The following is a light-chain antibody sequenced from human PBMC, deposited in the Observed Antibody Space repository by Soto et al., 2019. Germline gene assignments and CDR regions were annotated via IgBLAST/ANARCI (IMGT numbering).Light chain of an antibody. V-gene: IGKV3D-20*02. J-gene: IGKJ1*01. CDR2: GVS. Sequence: EFVMTQSPGTLSLSPGERATLSCRASQSVTNNYLAWYQQKPGQAPRLLIHGVSSRAAGIPDRFSGSGSGTDFTLTISRLEPEDFAVYYCQQRSNWPPWTFGQGTKVDNK. CDR3: QQRSNWPPWT. CDR1: QSVTNNY.